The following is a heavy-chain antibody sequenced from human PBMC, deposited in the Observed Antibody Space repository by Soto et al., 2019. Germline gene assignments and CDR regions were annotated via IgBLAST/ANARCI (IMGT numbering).Heavy chain of an antibody. Sequence: FQPLPLTCGVAGGSISCRGYSRIWIRKPPGKGLEWIGYIYHSGSTYYNPSLKSRVTISVDRSKNQFSLKLSSVTAADTAVYYCAGSITGTALHYWGQGTLVTVSS. CDR2: IYHSGST. J-gene: IGHJ4*02. D-gene: IGHD1-7*01. CDR1: GGSISCRGYS. V-gene: IGHV4-30-2*01. CDR3: AGSITGTALHY.